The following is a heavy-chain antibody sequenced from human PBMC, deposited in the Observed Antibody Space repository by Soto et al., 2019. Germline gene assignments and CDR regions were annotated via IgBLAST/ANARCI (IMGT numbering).Heavy chain of an antibody. CDR2: IYYNGST. Sequence: PSETLSLTCTVSGGSISSYYWSWIRQPPGRGLEWIWYIYYNGSTNYNPSLKSRVTISVDTSKNQFSLKLSSVTAADTAVYYCARAGISGWRWFFDYWGQGTLVTVSS. CDR1: GGSISSYY. J-gene: IGHJ4*02. V-gene: IGHV4-59*01. D-gene: IGHD6-19*01. CDR3: ARAGISGWRWFFDY.